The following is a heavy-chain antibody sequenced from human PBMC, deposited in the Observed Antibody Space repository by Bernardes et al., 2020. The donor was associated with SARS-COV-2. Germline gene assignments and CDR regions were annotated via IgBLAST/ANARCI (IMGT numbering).Heavy chain of an antibody. V-gene: IGHV3-48*02. Sequence: GGSLRLSCAASGFPFSNYNMNWVRQAPGKGLEWVSFISSSSSTIYHADSVKGRFTISRDNAKNSLYLQMNSLRDEDTAVYYCACGGSCYFDYWGQGTLVTVSS. CDR1: GFPFSNYN. D-gene: IGHD2-15*01. J-gene: IGHJ4*02. CDR2: ISSSSSTI. CDR3: ACGGSCYFDY.